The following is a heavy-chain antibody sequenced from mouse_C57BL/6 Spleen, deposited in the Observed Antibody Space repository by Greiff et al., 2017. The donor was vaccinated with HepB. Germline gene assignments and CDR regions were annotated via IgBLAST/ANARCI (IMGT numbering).Heavy chain of an antibody. D-gene: IGHD2-1*01. V-gene: IGHV1-9*01. CDR3: AREEKYGNWFAY. CDR2: ILPGIGST. J-gene: IGHJ3*01. CDR1: GYTFTGYW. Sequence: QVQLQQSGAELMKPGASVKLSCKATGYTFTGYWIEWVKQRPGHGLEWIGEILPGIGSTNYNEKFKGKATFTADTSSNTAYMQLSSLTTEDSAIYYCAREEKYGNWFAYWGQGTLVTVSA.